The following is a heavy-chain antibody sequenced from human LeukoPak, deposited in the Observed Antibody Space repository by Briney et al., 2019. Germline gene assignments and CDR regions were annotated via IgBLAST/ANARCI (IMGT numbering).Heavy chain of an antibody. Sequence: SETLSLTCTVSGGSISSYYWSWIRQPPGKGLEWIGYIYYSGSTNYNPSLKSRVTISVDTSKNQFSLKLSSVTAADTAVYYCARGSSGSGWGAFDIWGQGTMVTASS. CDR3: ARGSSGSGWGAFDI. CDR2: IYYSGST. D-gene: IGHD1-26*01. CDR1: GGSISSYY. V-gene: IGHV4-59*01. J-gene: IGHJ3*02.